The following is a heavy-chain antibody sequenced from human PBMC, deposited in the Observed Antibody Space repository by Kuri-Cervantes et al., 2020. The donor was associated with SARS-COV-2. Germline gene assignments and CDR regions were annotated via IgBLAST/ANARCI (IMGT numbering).Heavy chain of an antibody. Sequence: ESLKISCTVSGGSISTYYWSWIRQPPGKGLGWIGYIYYSGSTNYNPSLKSRVTISVDTSQNQFSLKLSSVTATDTAVYYCERGGYDFWSGPKHQFDYWGQGTLVTVSS. V-gene: IGHV4-59*13. J-gene: IGHJ4*02. CDR2: IYYSGST. D-gene: IGHD3-3*01. CDR1: GGSISTYY. CDR3: ERGGYDFWSGPKHQFDY.